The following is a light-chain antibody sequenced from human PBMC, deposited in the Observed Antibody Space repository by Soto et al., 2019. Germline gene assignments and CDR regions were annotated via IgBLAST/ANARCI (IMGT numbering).Light chain of an antibody. J-gene: IGLJ2*01. CDR2: GNS. CDR1: SSNIGAGYD. Sequence: QSVLTQPPSVSGAPGQRVTISCTGSSSNIGAGYDVHWYQQLPGTAPKLLIYGNSNRPSGVPDRFSGSKSGTSASLAITGLQAEDEADYYCQSYDSSLSVVVFGGGTKVTAL. CDR3: QSYDSSLSVVV. V-gene: IGLV1-40*01.